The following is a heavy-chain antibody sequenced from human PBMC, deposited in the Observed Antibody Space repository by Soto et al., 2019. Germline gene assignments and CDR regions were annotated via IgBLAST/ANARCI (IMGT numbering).Heavy chain of an antibody. J-gene: IGHJ4*02. CDR1: GFTFRKFG. Sequence: QVQVVESGGGVVQPGRSLRLSCAASGFTFRKFGMHWVRQAPGKGLEWVAVVWHDGTNKYYGDFVEGRFTISRDKSTNTVDLQMNSPRAEDTAVYYCARDRGKAEAIDYWGQGTLVTVSS. CDR2: VWHDGTNK. CDR3: ARDRGKAEAIDY. V-gene: IGHV3-33*01.